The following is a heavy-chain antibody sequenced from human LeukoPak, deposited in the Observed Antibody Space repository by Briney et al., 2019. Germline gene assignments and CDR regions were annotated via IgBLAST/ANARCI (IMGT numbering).Heavy chain of an antibody. J-gene: IGHJ5*02. Sequence: ASVKVSCKASGYTFTSYGISWVRQAPGQGLEWMGWINPNSGGTNYAQKFQGRVAMTRDTSISTAYMELSRLRSDDTAVYYCARDRLDIVVVPALNWFDPWGQGTLVTVSS. CDR3: ARDRLDIVVVPALNWFDP. V-gene: IGHV1-2*02. CDR2: INPNSGGT. D-gene: IGHD2-2*03. CDR1: GYTFTSYG.